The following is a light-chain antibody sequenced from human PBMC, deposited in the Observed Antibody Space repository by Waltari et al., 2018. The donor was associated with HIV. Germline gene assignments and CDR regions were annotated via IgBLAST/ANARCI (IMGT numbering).Light chain of an antibody. CDR2: GNN. J-gene: IGLJ2*01. CDR1: KSNIRAGYE. Sequence: QSVLTQPPSVSGDPGQRVTISCTGSKSNIRAGYEVHWYQQVPGTAPKLLIYGNNNRASGVPDRFSGSKSGTSSSLAISGLQAEDEAEYHCQSYDSSLTTTVFGGGTKLTVL. CDR3: QSYDSSLTTTV. V-gene: IGLV1-40*01.